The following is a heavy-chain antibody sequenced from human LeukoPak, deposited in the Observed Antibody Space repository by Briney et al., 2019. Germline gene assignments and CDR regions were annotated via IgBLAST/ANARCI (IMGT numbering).Heavy chain of an antibody. J-gene: IGHJ4*02. V-gene: IGHV5-51*01. D-gene: IGHD6-13*01. CDR1: GYIFTSYW. CDR3: ARVIAAAGKFDY. CDR2: IYPGDSDT. Sequence: GESLEISCQGSGYIFTSYWIGWVRQLPGKGLEWMGIIYPGDSDTRYSPSFQGQVTISAYKSISTAYLQWSSLKASDTAMYYCARVIAAAGKFDYWGQGTLVTVSS.